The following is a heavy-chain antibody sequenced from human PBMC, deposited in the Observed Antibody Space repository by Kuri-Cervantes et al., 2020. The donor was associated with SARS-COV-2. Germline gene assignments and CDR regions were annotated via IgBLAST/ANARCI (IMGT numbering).Heavy chain of an antibody. D-gene: IGHD2-15*01. J-gene: IGHJ6*03. CDR2: IIPIFGTA. V-gene: IGHV1-69*05. Sequence: SVKVSCKASGGTFSSYAISWVRQAPGQGLEWMGGIIPIFGTANYAQKLQGRVTMTTDTSTSTAYMELRSLRSDDTAVYYCARVVVGYCSGGSCPGYMDVWGKGTTVTVSS. CDR3: ARVVVGYCSGGSCPGYMDV. CDR1: GGTFSSYA.